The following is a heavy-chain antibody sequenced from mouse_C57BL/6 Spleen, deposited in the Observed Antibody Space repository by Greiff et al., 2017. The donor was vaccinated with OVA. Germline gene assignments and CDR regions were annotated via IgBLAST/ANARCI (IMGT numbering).Heavy chain of an antibody. CDR2: FYPGSGSI. Sequence: VQLQESGAELVKPGASVKLSCKASGYTFTEYTIHWVKQRSGQGLEWIGWFYPGSGSIKYNEKFKDKATLTADKSSSTVYMELSRLTSEDSAVYFCARHGNYYGSSWGYAMDYWGQGTSVTVSS. CDR1: GYTFTEYT. V-gene: IGHV1-62-2*01. D-gene: IGHD1-1*01. J-gene: IGHJ4*01. CDR3: ARHGNYYGSSWGYAMDY.